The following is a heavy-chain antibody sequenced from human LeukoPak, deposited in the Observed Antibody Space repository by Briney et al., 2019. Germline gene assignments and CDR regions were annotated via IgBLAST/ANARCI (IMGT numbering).Heavy chain of an antibody. CDR3: ARHRGVSGSYSPGPDY. V-gene: IGHV5-51*01. D-gene: IGHD1-26*01. J-gene: IGHJ4*02. CDR2: IYPGGSDT. Sequence: GESLKISCKGSGYSFTSYWLGWVRQMPGKGLEWMGTIYPGGSDTRYNPSFQGQVTISADKSISTAYLQWSSLKASDTAMYYCARHRGVSGSYSPGPDYWGQGTLVTVS. CDR1: GYSFTSYW.